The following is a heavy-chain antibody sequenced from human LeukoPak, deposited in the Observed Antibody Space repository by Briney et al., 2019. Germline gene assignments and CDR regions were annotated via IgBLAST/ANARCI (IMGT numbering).Heavy chain of an antibody. J-gene: IGHJ5*02. CDR1: GGTFSSYA. D-gene: IGHD2-2*02. V-gene: IGHV1-69*13. Sequence: SVKVSCKASGGTFSSYAISWVRQAPGQGLEWMGGIIPIFGTANYAQKFQGRVTITADESTSTAYMELSSLRSEDTAVYYCARAHCSSTSCYKDWFDPWGQGTLVTVSS. CDR2: IIPIFGTA. CDR3: ARAHCSSTSCYKDWFDP.